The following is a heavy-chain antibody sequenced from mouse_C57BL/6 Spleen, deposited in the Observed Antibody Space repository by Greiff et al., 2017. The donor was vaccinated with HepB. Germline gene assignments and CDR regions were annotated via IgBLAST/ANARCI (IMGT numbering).Heavy chain of an antibody. V-gene: IGHV1-63*01. CDR3: ARYGYGSSYGYFDY. D-gene: IGHD1-1*01. CDR2: IYPGGGYT. J-gene: IGHJ2*01. Sequence: VKLVESGAELVRPGTSVKMSCKASGYTFTNYWIGWAKQRPGHGLEWIGDIYPGGGYTNYNEKFKGKATLTADKSSSTAYMQFSSLTSEDSAIYYCARYGYGSSYGYFDYWGQGTTLTVSS. CDR1: GYTFTNYW.